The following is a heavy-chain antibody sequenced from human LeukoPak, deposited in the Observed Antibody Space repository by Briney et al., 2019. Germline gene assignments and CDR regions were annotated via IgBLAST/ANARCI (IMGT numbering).Heavy chain of an antibody. D-gene: IGHD7-27*01. Sequence: PSETLSLTCTVSGGSISSYYWSWIRQPPGKGLEWIGYIYYSGSTNYNPSLKGRVTISVDTSKNQFSLKLSSVTAADTAVYYCASHPGDSTNDYYYGMDVWGQGTTVTVSS. V-gene: IGHV4-59*01. CDR3: ASHPGDSTNDYYYGMDV. CDR1: GGSISSYY. CDR2: IYYSGST. J-gene: IGHJ6*02.